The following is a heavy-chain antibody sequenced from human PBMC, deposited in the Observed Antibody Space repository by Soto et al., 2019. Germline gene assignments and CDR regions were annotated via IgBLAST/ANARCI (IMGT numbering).Heavy chain of an antibody. J-gene: IGHJ4*02. D-gene: IGHD2-2*01. CDR3: ARAIDSAMDPLDY. CDR2: TSDDGDIQ. CDR1: GFDFRRYA. Sequence: QVHLVESGRGVAQPGRSLRLSCVASGFDFRRYAMHWVRQSPGKGPEWVAITSDDGDIQYYADSVKGRFTISRDNSKNTLYLQMTSLTVEDAAVYFCARAIDSAMDPLDYWGQGTLVTVSS. V-gene: IGHV3-30-3*01.